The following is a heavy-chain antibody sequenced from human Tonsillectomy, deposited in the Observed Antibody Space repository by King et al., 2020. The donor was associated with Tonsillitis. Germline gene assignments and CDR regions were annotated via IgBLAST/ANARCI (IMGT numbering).Heavy chain of an antibody. Sequence: QLVQSGAEVKKPGSSVKISCKASGGSFNNYAINWVRQAPGKGLEWMGQIIPVFGPPNYAQKFRGRVTITADESTSSFNMEVSSLRSEDTAVDYCAREFQLQFGFDPWGQGTLVTVSS. J-gene: IGHJ5*02. V-gene: IGHV1-69*01. CDR1: GGSFNNYA. CDR2: IIPVFGPP. D-gene: IGHD3-10*01. CDR3: AREFQLQFGFDP.